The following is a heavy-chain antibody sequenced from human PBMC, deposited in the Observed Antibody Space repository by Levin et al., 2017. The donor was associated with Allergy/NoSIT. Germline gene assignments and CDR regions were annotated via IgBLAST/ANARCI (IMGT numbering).Heavy chain of an antibody. CDR1: GGSISSYY. J-gene: IGHJ4*02. V-gene: IGHV4-4*07. D-gene: IGHD6-19*01. CDR2: IYSSGST. Sequence: SETLSLTCTVSGGSISSYYWSWIRQPAGKGLEWIGRIYSSGSTNYNPSLTSRVTVSVDTPKKQISLRLSSVTAADTAVYYCAISTAAVAGTGYYFDYWGQGALVTVSS. CDR3: AISTAAVAGTGYYFDY.